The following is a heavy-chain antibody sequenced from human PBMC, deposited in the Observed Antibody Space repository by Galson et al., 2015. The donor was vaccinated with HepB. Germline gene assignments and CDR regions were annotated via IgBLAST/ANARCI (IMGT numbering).Heavy chain of an antibody. CDR1: GYSFTSYW. CDR2: IDPSDSYT. J-gene: IGHJ4*02. V-gene: IGHV5-10-1*01. D-gene: IGHD5-18*01. Sequence: QSGAEVKKPGESLRISCKGSGYSFTSYWINWVRQMPGKGLELMGRIDPSDSYTKYSPSFQGHVTISADKPINTAYLQWSSLKASDTAMYYCARSPKYNYGQTLGYWGQGTLVTVSS. CDR3: ARSPKYNYGQTLGY.